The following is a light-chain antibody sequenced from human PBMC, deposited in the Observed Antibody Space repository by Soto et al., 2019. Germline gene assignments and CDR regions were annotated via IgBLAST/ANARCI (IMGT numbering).Light chain of an antibody. J-gene: IGLJ2*01. CDR1: SSDVGGYNY. CDR2: EVS. V-gene: IGLV2-8*01. CDR3: AAWDDSLSGPV. Sequence: QSALTQPPSASASPGQSVTISCTGTSSDVGGYNYVSWYQQRPGKAPKLMIYEVSQRPSGVPDRFSGSKSGNTATLTVSGLQAEDEADYYCAAWDDSLSGPVFGGGTKLTVL.